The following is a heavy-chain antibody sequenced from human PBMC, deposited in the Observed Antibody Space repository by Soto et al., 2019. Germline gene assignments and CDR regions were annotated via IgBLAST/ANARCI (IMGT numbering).Heavy chain of an antibody. D-gene: IGHD5-18*01. CDR3: ARDTPRGYGYEKSSTYYYYGMDV. V-gene: IGHV1-2*04. J-gene: IGHJ6*02. CDR1: GYTFTGYY. Sequence: ASVKVSCKASGYTFTGYYMHWVRQAPGQGLEWMGWINPNSGGTNYAQKFQGWVTMTRDTSISTAYMELSRLRSDDTAVYYCARDTPRGYGYEKSSTYYYYGMDVWGQGTTVTVSS. CDR2: INPNSGGT.